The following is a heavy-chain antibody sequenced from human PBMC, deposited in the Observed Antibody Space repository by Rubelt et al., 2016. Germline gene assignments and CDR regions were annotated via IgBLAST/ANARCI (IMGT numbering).Heavy chain of an antibody. CDR1: GYTFTGYD. CDR3: ARERESNSDDFDI. Sequence: QVQLVQSGAEVKKPGASVKVSCKTSGYTFTGYDINWVRQATGQGLEWMGRMNPNSGENAFAQKFQDQSAMTRDTSSSTATQALSRLRSDDTAVYFCARERESNSDDFDIWGQGTVVTV. V-gene: IGHV1-8*01. J-gene: IGHJ3*02. CDR2: MNPNSGEN. D-gene: IGHD4-23*01.